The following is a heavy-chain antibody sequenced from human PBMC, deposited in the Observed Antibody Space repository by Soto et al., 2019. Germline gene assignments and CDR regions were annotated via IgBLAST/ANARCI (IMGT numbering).Heavy chain of an antibody. J-gene: IGHJ6*02. CDR3: ARKFVGNGMDV. V-gene: IGHV3-13*01. Sequence: EVQLVESGGGLVQPGGSLRLSCAASGFTFSSYDMHWVRQATGKGLEWVSAIGTAGDTYYPGSVKGRFTISRENAKNSLYLQMNSLRAGDTAVYYCARKFVGNGMDVWGQGTTVTVSS. CDR1: GFTFSSYD. CDR2: IGTAGDT. D-gene: IGHD1-26*01.